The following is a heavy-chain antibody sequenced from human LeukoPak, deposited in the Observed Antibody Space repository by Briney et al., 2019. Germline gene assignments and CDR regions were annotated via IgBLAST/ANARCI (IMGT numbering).Heavy chain of an antibody. J-gene: IGHJ6*03. CDR3: AREGEPAARGYYYYMDV. CDR1: GYTFTGYY. D-gene: IGHD2-2*01. V-gene: IGHV1-2*02. Sequence: ASVKVSCKASGYTFTGYYMHWVRQAPGQGLEWMGWINPNSGGTNYAQKFQGRVTMTRDTSISTAYMELSRLRSDDTAVYYCAREGEPAARGYYYYMDVWGKGTTVTVSS. CDR2: INPNSGGT.